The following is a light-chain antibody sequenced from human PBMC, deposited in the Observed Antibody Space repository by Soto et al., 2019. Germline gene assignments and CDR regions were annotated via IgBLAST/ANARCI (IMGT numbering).Light chain of an antibody. J-gene: IGKJ1*01. CDR1: QSVSSNS. CDR2: GTS. Sequence: EIVLTQSPGTLSLSPGESATLSCRASQSVSSNSLAWYRRNPGQPPSLLIYGTSPRPTDIPRRFSGSGSGTDFTLTIAQREPEDFAVYVCPQYRDSPPTFGHGTKVEVK. CDR3: PQYRDSPPT. V-gene: IGKV3-20*01.